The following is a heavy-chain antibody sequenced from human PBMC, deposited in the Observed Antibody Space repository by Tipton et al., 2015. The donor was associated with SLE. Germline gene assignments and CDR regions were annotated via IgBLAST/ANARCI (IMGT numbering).Heavy chain of an antibody. CDR2: INHSGST. V-gene: IGHV4-34*01. D-gene: IGHD3-22*01. CDR3: ARRVYYEGAFDI. J-gene: IGHJ3*02. Sequence: LRLSCTVSGGSISSHYWSWIRQPPGKGLEWIGEINHSGSTNYNPSLKSRVTISVDTSKNQFSLKLTSVTAADTAVYYCARRVYYEGAFDIWGQGTMVTVSS. CDR1: GGSISSHY.